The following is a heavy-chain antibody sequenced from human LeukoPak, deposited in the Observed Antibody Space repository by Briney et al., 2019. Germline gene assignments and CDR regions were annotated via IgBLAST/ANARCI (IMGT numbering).Heavy chain of an antibody. CDR3: ARAAYDSNGFTANHDY. V-gene: IGHV3-53*01. CDR2: LYSDGTT. J-gene: IGHJ4*02. D-gene: IGHD3-22*01. Sequence: XRQAPGKGLEWVSVLYSDGTTYYADSVKGRFTISRDNSKDTLYLQMNNLRAEDTAMYYCARAAYDSNGFTANHDYWGQGTLVTVSS.